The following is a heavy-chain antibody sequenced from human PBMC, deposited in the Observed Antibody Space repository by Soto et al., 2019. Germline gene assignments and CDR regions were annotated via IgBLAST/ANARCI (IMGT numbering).Heavy chain of an antibody. CDR2: FSSGGST. CDR3: ARGKAKYYFDY. CDR1: GFTVSSNY. J-gene: IGHJ4*02. Sequence: EVQLVESGGGLVQPGGSLRLSCAASGFTVSSNYMSWVRQAPGKGLGWVSVFSSGGSTYYADSVKGRFTISRDNSKNTLYLQMNSLRAEDTAVYYCARGKAKYYFDYWGQGSLVTVSS. V-gene: IGHV3-66*01.